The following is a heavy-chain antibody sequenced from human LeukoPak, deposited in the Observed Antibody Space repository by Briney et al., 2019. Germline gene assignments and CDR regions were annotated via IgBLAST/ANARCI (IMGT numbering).Heavy chain of an antibody. Sequence: SETLSLTCAVYGGSFSGYYWSWIRQPPGKGLEWIGEINHSGSTNYNPSLKSRVTISVDTSKNQFSLKLSSVTAADTAVYYCARDKKRVVAATHDYYYGMDVWGQGTTVTVSS. CDR3: ARDKKRVVAATHDYYYGMDV. J-gene: IGHJ6*02. CDR1: GGSFSGYY. V-gene: IGHV4-34*01. D-gene: IGHD2-15*01. CDR2: INHSGST.